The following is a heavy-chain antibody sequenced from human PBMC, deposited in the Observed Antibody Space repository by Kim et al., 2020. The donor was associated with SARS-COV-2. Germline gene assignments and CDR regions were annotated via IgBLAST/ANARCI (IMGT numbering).Heavy chain of an antibody. J-gene: IGHJ3*02. Sequence: SETLSLTCAVSGGSISSSNWWSWVRQPPGKGLEWIGEIYHSGSTNYNPSLKSRVTVSADKSKNQFSMKLSSVTAADTAVYYCARARDGYAFDIWGQGTMVTVSS. V-gene: IGHV4-4*02. CDR3: ARARDGYAFDI. CDR1: GGSISSSNW. D-gene: IGHD2-2*03. CDR2: IYHSGST.